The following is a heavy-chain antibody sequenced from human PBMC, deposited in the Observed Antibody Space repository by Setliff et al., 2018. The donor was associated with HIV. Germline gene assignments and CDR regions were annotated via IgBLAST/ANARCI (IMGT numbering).Heavy chain of an antibody. CDR2: INSDGSTT. CDR1: GFTFSSYW. V-gene: IGHV3-74*01. D-gene: IGHD6-19*01. CDR3: ASQIAVGI. Sequence: SLRLSCAASGFTFSSYWMHWVRQAPGKGLVWVSHINSDGSTTNYADSVKGRFTISGDNAKNTLYLEMNSLTAEDTAVYYCASQIAVGIWGQGTMVTVS. J-gene: IGHJ3*02.